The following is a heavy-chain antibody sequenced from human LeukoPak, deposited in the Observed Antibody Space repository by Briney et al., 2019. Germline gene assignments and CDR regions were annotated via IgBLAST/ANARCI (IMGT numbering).Heavy chain of an antibody. CDR1: GFTFSTYW. J-gene: IGHJ4*02. V-gene: IGHV3-7*03. CDR2: IKQDGSEK. CDR3: AKGRTAATGIAVGAFDY. Sequence: PGGSLRLSCAASGFTFSTYWMSWVRQAPGKGLEWVANIKQDGSEKYYVDSVKGRFTISRDNAKNSLYLQMNSLRAEDMALYYCAKGRTAATGIAVGAFDYWGQGTLVTVSS. D-gene: IGHD6-19*01.